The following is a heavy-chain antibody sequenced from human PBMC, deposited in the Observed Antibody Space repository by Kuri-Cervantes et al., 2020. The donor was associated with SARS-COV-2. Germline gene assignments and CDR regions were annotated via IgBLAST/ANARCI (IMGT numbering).Heavy chain of an antibody. Sequence: GESLKISCAASGFTFGSYSMNWVRQAPGKGLEWVSYISSSSSTIYYADSVKGRFNISRDNAKNSLYLQMNSLRAVDTAVYYCARGYSYGYAVLDAFDIWGQGTMVTVSS. J-gene: IGHJ3*02. CDR1: GFTFGSYS. V-gene: IGHV3-48*01. CDR3: ARGYSYGYAVLDAFDI. D-gene: IGHD5-18*01. CDR2: ISSSSSTI.